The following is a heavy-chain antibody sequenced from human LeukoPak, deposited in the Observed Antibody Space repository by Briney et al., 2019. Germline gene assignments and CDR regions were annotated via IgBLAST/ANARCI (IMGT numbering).Heavy chain of an antibody. Sequence: PGGSLRLSCAASGFTFSNYDMGWVRQAPGKGLEWVSTISGSGGSTLYADSVKGRFTISRDNSKNTLFLQMNSLTAEDTALYSCARKEPSSGNFDYWGQGTLVTVSS. V-gene: IGHV3-23*01. CDR1: GFTFSNYD. D-gene: IGHD3-10*01. J-gene: IGHJ4*02. CDR3: ARKEPSSGNFDY. CDR2: ISGSGGST.